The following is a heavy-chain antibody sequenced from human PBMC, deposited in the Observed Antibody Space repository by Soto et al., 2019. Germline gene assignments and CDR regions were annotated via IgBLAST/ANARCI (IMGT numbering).Heavy chain of an antibody. CDR3: AKGPIFGVENIYDY. Sequence: EVQLLESGGGLVQPGGSLRLSCAASGFTVSSYAMSWVRQAPGKGLEWVSSMSGAGGSAYDADSVKGRFTISRDNSKSTLYLHMNSLRAEDTAVYYCAKGPIFGVENIYDYWGQGTLVTVSS. CDR2: MSGAGGSA. CDR1: GFTVSSYA. V-gene: IGHV3-23*01. J-gene: IGHJ4*02. D-gene: IGHD3-3*01.